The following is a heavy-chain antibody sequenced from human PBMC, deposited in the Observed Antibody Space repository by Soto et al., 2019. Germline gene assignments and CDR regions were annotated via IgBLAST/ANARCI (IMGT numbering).Heavy chain of an antibody. CDR3: GRGRSGQLVVFY. Sequence: ASVKVSCKASGYTFTGHYIHWVRQAPGQGPEWMGEIGPASGDTRYAQKFQGRVAMTRDTSITTVYMELNNLSPDDTAVYYCGRGRSGQLVVFYWGQGTPVTVSS. CDR1: GYTFTGHY. D-gene: IGHD3-10*01. V-gene: IGHV1-2*02. J-gene: IGHJ4*02. CDR2: IGPASGDT.